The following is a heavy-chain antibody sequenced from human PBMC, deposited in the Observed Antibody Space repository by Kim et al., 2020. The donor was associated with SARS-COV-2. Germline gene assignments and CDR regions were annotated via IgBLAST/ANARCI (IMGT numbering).Heavy chain of an antibody. CDR2: ISWNSGSL. CDR3: AKSRGGGFLGYPMDV. V-gene: IGHV3-9*01. D-gene: IGHD3-16*01. Sequence: GGSLRLSCVTSGFIFNDHAMHWVRQAPGKGLEWVSGISWNSGSLGHVDSVKGRFTISRDNAKNSLYLQMNSLRPEDTALYYCAKSRGGGFLGYPMDVWGQGTTVTVSS. J-gene: IGHJ6*01. CDR1: GFIFNDHA.